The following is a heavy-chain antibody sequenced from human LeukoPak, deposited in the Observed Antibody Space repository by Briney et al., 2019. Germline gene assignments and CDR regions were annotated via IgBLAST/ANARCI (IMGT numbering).Heavy chain of an antibody. V-gene: IGHV4-38-2*01. CDR3: ARGGYSFVRYHFDY. D-gene: IGHD5-18*01. J-gene: IGHJ4*02. CDR2: TYHSGST. CDR1: GYSISSGYY. Sequence: SETLSLTCAVPGYSISSGYYWGWIRQPPGKGLEWIGTTYHSGSTYYNPSLKSRVTISVDTSKNQFSLKLSSVTAADTAVYYCARGGYSFVRYHFDYWGQGTLPTVSS.